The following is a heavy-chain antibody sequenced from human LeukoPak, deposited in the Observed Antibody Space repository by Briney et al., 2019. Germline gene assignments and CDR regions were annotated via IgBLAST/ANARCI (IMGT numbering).Heavy chain of an antibody. CDR2: INTNTENP. V-gene: IGHV7-4-1*02. Sequence: ASVKVSCKASGYTFTSYAMNWVRQAPGHGLEWMGWINTNTENPTYAQGFTGRFVFSLDTSVSTAYLQISSLKAEDTAVYYCAARRRDRSYLLGAFDIWGQGTMVTVSS. J-gene: IGHJ3*02. CDR1: GYTFTSYA. CDR3: AARRRDRSYLLGAFDI. D-gene: IGHD1-26*01.